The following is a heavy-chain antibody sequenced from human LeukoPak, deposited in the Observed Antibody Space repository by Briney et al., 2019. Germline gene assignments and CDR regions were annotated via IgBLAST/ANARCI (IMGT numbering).Heavy chain of an antibody. CDR3: SRSQFDY. CDR1: GFTFGTFD. CDR2: ISGDGTIK. J-gene: IGHJ4*02. Sequence: GGSLRLSCAASGFTFGTFDMSWVRQAPGKGLEWVSRISGDGTIKTYADFVRGRFIVSRDNTKNILYLQMNSLKVEDTATYFCSRSQFDYWGQGVLVTVSS. V-gene: IGHV3-74*03.